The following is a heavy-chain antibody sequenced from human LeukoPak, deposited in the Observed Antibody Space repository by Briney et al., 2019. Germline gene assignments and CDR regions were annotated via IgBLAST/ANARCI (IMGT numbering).Heavy chain of an antibody. J-gene: IGHJ4*02. Sequence: SETLSLTCTVSGYSISSGYFWGWIRQFPGKGLEWIGSIYHSGNSFYNPSLKSRLTISLDTSKNQFSLKLSSVTAADTAVYYCAGKYYYDSRGYYYVDYWGPGTLVTVSS. CDR1: GYSISSGYF. V-gene: IGHV4-38-2*02. D-gene: IGHD3-22*01. CDR3: AGKYYYDSRGYYYVDY. CDR2: IYHSGNS.